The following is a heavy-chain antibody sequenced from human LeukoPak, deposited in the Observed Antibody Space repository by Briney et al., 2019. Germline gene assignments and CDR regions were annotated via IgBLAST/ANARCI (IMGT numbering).Heavy chain of an antibody. J-gene: IGHJ4*02. Sequence: GGSLRLSCAASGFTFSSYSMNWVRQAPGKGLEWVSSISSSSSYIYYADSVKGRFTISRANAKNSLYLQMNSLRAEDTAVYYCARVEMATITDYWGQGTLVTVSS. CDR3: ARVEMATITDY. CDR2: ISSSSSYI. D-gene: IGHD5-24*01. V-gene: IGHV3-21*01. CDR1: GFTFSSYS.